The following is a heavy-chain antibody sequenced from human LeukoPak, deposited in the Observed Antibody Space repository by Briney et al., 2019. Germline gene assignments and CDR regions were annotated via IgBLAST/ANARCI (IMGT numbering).Heavy chain of an antibody. CDR3: AKKVVPTSTNWFDP. V-gene: IGHV3-23*01. CDR1: GFTFSSRA. CDR2: ISGSGGST. D-gene: IGHD2-15*01. Sequence: GGSLRLSCAASGFTFSSRAMSWVRQAPGKGLEWVSTISGSGGSTYYADSVKGRFTISRDNSKNTLYLQMNSLRAEDTAVYYCAKKVVPTSTNWFDPWGQGTLVTVSS. J-gene: IGHJ5*02.